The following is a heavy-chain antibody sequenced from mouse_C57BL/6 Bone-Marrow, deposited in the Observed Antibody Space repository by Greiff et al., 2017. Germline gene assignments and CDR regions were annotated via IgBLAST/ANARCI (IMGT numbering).Heavy chain of an antibody. V-gene: IGHV5-12*01. CDR3: ARRGTRDYYAMDY. Sequence: DVMLVESGGGLVQPGGSLKLSCAASGFTFSDYYMYWVRQTPEKRLEWVAYISNGGGSTYYPDTVKGRFTISRDNAKKTLYLQMSRLKSEDTAMYYCARRGTRDYYAMDYWGQGTSVTVSS. D-gene: IGHD3-3*01. CDR1: GFTFSDYY. J-gene: IGHJ4*01. CDR2: ISNGGGST.